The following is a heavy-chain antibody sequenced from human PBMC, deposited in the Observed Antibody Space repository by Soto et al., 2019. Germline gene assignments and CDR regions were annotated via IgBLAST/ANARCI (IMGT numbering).Heavy chain of an antibody. CDR2: IYNGEST. J-gene: IGHJ4*02. CDR3: AQTTGWPGLDY. D-gene: IGHD6-19*01. V-gene: IGHV4-59*01. CDR1: GASISRFY. Sequence: QVQLQESGPGLVKPSETMSLTCSASGASISRFYWNWIRQPPGKGLEWIGHIYNGESTNYNPSLKSRVTISVDTSKNQFSLKLTSVTAPDTAVYYCAQTTGWPGLDYWSQGTLVTVSS.